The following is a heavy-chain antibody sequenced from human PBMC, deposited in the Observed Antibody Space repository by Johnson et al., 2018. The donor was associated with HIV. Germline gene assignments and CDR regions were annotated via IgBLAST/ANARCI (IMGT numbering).Heavy chain of an antibody. CDR1: GFTFDDYA. D-gene: IGHD1-26*01. CDR2: ISWNSGSI. Sequence: VQLVESGGGVVQPGESLRLSCAASGFTFDDYAMHWVRQAPGKGLEWVSGISWNSGSIGYADSVKGRFTISRDNAKNSLYLQMNSLRAEDTALYYCARGGVLLDAFDIWGQGTMVTVSS. CDR3: ARGGVLLDAFDI. V-gene: IGHV3-9*01. J-gene: IGHJ3*02.